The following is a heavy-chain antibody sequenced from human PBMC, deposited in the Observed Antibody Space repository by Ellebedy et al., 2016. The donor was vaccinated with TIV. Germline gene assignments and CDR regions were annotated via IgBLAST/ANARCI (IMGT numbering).Heavy chain of an antibody. CDR1: GFTFSTYA. Sequence: GGSLRLXCAASGFTFSTYAMSWVRQAPGKGLECVSVIYGTGVKTNYADSVKGRFTISRDDSKNTLSLQMNSLRAEDTAVYYCALSGYRGYDRPVWGQGTMVTVSS. J-gene: IGHJ3*01. CDR2: IYGTGVKT. V-gene: IGHV3-23*01. D-gene: IGHD5-12*01. CDR3: ALSGYRGYDRPV.